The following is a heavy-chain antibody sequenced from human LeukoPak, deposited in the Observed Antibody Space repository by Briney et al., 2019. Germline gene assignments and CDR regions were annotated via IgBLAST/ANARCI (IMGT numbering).Heavy chain of an antibody. J-gene: IGHJ5*02. CDR1: GGTFSSYA. CDR3: ARERARPYYYDSSGYYRVTWFDP. D-gene: IGHD3-22*01. Sequence: SVKVSCKASGGTFSSYAISWVRQAPGQGLEWMGGIIPIFGTANYAQKLQGRVTITADESTSTAYMELSSLRSEDTAVYYCARERARPYYYDSSGYYRVTWFDPWGQGTLVTVSS. V-gene: IGHV1-69*01. CDR2: IIPIFGTA.